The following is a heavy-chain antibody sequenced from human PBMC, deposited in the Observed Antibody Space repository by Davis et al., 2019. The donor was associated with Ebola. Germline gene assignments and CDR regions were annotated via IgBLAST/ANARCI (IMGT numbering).Heavy chain of an antibody. Sequence: PGGSLRLSCQGSGYMFAKYWIGWVRQVSGKGLEWVGIVYPGDSDITYSPSFQGQVTISVDKSLSTTFLQWGTLKASDTAIYYCARMPRGYLDEGYALDVWGQGTTVTVSS. CDR3: ARMPRGYLDEGYALDV. J-gene: IGHJ6*02. CDR1: GYMFAKYW. V-gene: IGHV5-51*01. D-gene: IGHD2-2*01. CDR2: VYPGDSDI.